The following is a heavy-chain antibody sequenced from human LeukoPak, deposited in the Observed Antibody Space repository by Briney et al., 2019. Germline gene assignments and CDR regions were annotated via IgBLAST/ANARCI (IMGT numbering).Heavy chain of an antibody. CDR1: GFTFSSYW. CDR3: VGDDFPYGETR. Sequence: GGSLRLPCAASGFTFSSYWIHLVRQAPGKGLVWVSRINSDGSSTSYADSVKGRFTISRDNVKNTLYLQMNSQSAEDAGVLYFVGDDFPYGETRWGQGTLVTVSS. V-gene: IGHV3-74*01. J-gene: IGHJ4*02. CDR2: INSDGSST. D-gene: IGHD4-17*01.